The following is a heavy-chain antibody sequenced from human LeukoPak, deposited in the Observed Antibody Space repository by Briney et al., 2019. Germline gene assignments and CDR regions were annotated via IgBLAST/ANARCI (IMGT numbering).Heavy chain of an antibody. V-gene: IGHV4-31*03. CDR1: GGSISSGGYY. CDR3: ARGGYSSSSGHYYYYYMDV. D-gene: IGHD6-6*01. Sequence: PSQTLSLTCTVSGGSISSGGYYWSWVRQHPGKGLEWIGYIYYSGSTYYNPSLKSRVTMSVDTSKNQFSLKLSSVTAADTAVYYCARGGYSSSSGHYYYYYMDVWGKGTTVTVSS. CDR2: IYYSGST. J-gene: IGHJ6*03.